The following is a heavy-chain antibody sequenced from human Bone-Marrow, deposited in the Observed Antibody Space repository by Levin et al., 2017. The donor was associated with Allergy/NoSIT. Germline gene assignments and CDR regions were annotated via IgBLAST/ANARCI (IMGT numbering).Heavy chain of an antibody. CDR2: IDPSDSYT. CDR1: GYSFTSYW. V-gene: IGHV5-10-1*01. J-gene: IGHJ6*03. CDR3: ARHHYRMAVAGDSYYYYYMDV. Sequence: GESLKISCKGSGYSFTSYWISWVRQMPGKGLEWMGRIDPSDSYTNYSPSFQGHVTISADKSISTAYLQWSSLKASDTAMYYCARHHYRMAVAGDSYYYYYMDVWGKGTTVTVSS. D-gene: IGHD6-19*01.